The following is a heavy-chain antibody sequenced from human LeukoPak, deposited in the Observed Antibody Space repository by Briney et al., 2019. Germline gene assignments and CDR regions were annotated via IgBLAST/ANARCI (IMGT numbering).Heavy chain of an antibody. CDR1: GFTFSSYA. CDR2: ISYDGSNK. CDR3: ARDRTTGTPVDYYGMDV. J-gene: IGHJ6*02. V-gene: IGHV3-30-3*01. D-gene: IGHD1-1*01. Sequence: TGGSLRLSCAASGFTFSSYAMHWVRQAPGKGLEWVAVISYDGSNKYYADSVKGRFTISRDNSKNTLYLQMNSLRADDTAVYYCARDRTTGTPVDYYGMDVWGQGTTVTVSS.